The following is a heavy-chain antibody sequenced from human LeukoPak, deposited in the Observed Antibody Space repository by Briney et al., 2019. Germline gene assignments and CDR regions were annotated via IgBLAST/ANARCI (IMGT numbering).Heavy chain of an antibody. J-gene: IGHJ4*02. CDR3: ARDLVGLREFDY. D-gene: IGHD4-17*01. CDR1: GGTFSSYA. Sequence: GASVKASCKASGGTFSSYAISWVRQAPGQGLEWMGGIIPIFGAANYAQKFQGRVTITADESTSTAYMELSSLRSEDTAVYYCARDLVGLREFDYWGQGTLVTVSS. V-gene: IGHV1-69*13. CDR2: IIPIFGAA.